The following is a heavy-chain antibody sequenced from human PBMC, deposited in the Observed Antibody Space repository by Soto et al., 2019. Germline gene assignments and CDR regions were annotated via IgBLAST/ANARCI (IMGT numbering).Heavy chain of an antibody. V-gene: IGHV3-30*18. J-gene: IGHJ6*02. CDR2: IAYDGSNN. CDR1: GFTFSHYG. Sequence: QVQLVESGGGVVQPGRSLRLSCETSGFTFSHYGMHWVRQAPGKGLEWVALIAYDGSNNYYADSVKGRFAISRDNSKNTLYLQMNRLRAEDTAVYYCAKDQAPVSTDYYYYAMDVWGLGTTVTVSS. CDR3: AKDQAPVSTDYYYYAMDV. D-gene: IGHD4-4*01.